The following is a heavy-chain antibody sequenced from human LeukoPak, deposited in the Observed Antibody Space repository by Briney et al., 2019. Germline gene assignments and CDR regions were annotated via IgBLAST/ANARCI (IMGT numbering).Heavy chain of an antibody. D-gene: IGHD2-21*02. V-gene: IGHV4-39*01. CDR3: ARHIRNCGGDCYFDY. CDR1: GGSISSSSYY. CDR2: IYYSGST. J-gene: IGHJ4*02. Sequence: PSETLSLTCTVSGGSISSSSYYWGWIRQPPGKGLEWIGSIYYSGSTYYNPSLESRVTISVDTSKNQFSLKLSSVTAADTAVYYCARHIRNCGGDCYFDYWGQGTLVTVSS.